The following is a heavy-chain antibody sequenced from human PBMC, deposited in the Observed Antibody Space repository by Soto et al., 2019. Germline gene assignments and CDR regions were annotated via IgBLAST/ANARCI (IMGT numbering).Heavy chain of an antibody. V-gene: IGHV1-46*01. CDR2: TNPNGGST. J-gene: IGHJ4*02. Sequence: QVQLVQSGAEVKKLRSSVKVSCKASGYTFSSYYIHGVRQAPGQGLEWIGITNPNGGSTNYAKNFKGRLTVSRDTSTATVYMVLSGLTSDDAAMYYCARGLGLGDCWGQGSLVTVSS. CDR3: ARGLGLGDC. D-gene: IGHD3-9*01. CDR1: GYTFSSYY.